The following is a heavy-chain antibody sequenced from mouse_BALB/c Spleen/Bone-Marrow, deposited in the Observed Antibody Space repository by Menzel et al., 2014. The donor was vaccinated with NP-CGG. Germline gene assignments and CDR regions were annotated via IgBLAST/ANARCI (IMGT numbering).Heavy chain of an antibody. J-gene: IGHJ4*01. D-gene: IGHD4-1*01. CDR2: ISSGGSYT. V-gene: IGHV5-6-4*01. Sequence: VQLQESGGGLVKPGGSLKLSCAASGYTFSSYTMTWVHRTPEKSLEWVGTISSGGSYTYYPDSVKGRFTLSRDHAKNTLYLKMSSLECEDTAMYYCTGLTGWGGMDFWGQGSSVTVSS. CDR3: TGLTGWGGMDF. CDR1: GYTFSSYT.